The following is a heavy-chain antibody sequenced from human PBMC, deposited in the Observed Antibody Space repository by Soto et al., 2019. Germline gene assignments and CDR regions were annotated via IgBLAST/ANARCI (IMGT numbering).Heavy chain of an antibody. CDR3: ASLIVGADSSGYV. D-gene: IGHD6-19*01. V-gene: IGHV3-33*01. CDR2: IWYDGSNK. Sequence: QVQLVESGGGVVQPGRSLRLPCAASGFTFSSYGMHWVRQAPGKGLEWVAVIWYDGSNKYYADSVKGRFTISRDNSKNTLYLQMNSLRAEDTAVYYCASLIVGADSSGYVWGQGTLVTVSS. J-gene: IGHJ4*02. CDR1: GFTFSSYG.